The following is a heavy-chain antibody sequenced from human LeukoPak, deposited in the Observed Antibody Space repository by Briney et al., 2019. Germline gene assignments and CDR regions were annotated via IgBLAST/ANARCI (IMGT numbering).Heavy chain of an antibody. V-gene: IGHV3-43*02. Sequence: GESLRLSCAAPGFIFDNYAIHWVRPPPGKGLEWVSLISREGGSTFYADSVRGRLTISRDNTRKSLSLQMSSLRSEDTVLYYCARESEPSSCYDYWGEGTLVTVS. J-gene: IGHJ4*02. CDR2: ISREGGST. CDR1: GFIFDNYA. CDR3: ARESEPSSCYDY. D-gene: IGHD2-15*01.